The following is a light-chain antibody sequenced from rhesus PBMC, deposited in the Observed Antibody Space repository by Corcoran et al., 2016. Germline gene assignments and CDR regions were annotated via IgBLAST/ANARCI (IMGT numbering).Light chain of an antibody. Sequence: DIQMTQSPSSLSASVGDRVTITCRARENVNNYLNWYQQKTGKAPKLLNYKASTLQSGVPSRFSGGGSGTDYPFTIGSLQPEDVATYYCQHGYGTPYSFGQGTKVEIK. CDR2: KAS. J-gene: IGKJ2*01. CDR1: ENVNNY. V-gene: IGKV1-74*01. CDR3: QHGYGTPYS.